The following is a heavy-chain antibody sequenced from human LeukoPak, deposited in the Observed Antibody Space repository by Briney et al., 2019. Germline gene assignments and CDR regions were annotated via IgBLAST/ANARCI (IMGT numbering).Heavy chain of an antibody. CDR3: GREGLRSIAARRATRDYMDV. CDR2: IYYSGRT. CDR1: GVSISSYY. Sequence: PSETLSLTCTVSGVSISSYYWSRIRQPPGKGLEWIGNIYYSGRTNDNPSLKSRVTISVDTPKNQFSLKLSSVTAAATAVYYLGREGLRSIAARRATRDYMDVWGKGTRVIVSS. D-gene: IGHD6-6*01. J-gene: IGHJ6*03. V-gene: IGHV4-59*12.